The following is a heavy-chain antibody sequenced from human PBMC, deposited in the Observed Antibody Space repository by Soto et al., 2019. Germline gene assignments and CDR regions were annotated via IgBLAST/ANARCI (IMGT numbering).Heavy chain of an antibody. Sequence: SETLSLTCAVYGGSFSGYYWSWIRQPPGKGLEWIGEINHSGSTNYNPSLKSRVTISVDTSKNQFSLKLSSVTAADTAVYYCARAVVPAAYYFDYWGQRALVTVSS. D-gene: IGHD2-2*01. CDR1: GGSFSGYY. CDR2: INHSGST. V-gene: IGHV4-34*01. CDR3: ARAVVPAAYYFDY. J-gene: IGHJ4*02.